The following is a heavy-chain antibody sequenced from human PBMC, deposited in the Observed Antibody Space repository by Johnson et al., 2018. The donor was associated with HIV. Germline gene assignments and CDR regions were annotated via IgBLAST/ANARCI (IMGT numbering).Heavy chain of an antibody. Sequence: VQLVESGGGVVQPGGSLRLSCAASGLTFSSYGMHWVRQAPGKGLEWVAFIRYDGSQKNYADSVKGRFPISRDNSKNTLYLQMNSLRAEDTAVYYCAKDLLSSSWFHEAFDIWGQGTMVTVSS. J-gene: IGHJ3*02. CDR3: AKDLLSSSWFHEAFDI. V-gene: IGHV3-30*02. CDR1: GLTFSSYG. CDR2: IRYDGSQK. D-gene: IGHD6-13*01.